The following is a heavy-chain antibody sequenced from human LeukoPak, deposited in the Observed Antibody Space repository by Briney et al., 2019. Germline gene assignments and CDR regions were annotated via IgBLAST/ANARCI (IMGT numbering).Heavy chain of an antibody. CDR3: ARDREQLVSGLPGDYYYYGMDV. J-gene: IGHJ6*02. Sequence: ASVKLSCKASGYTFTSYGISWVLQAPGQGLERMGWISAYNGNTNYAQKLQGRVTMTTDTSTSTAYMELRSLRSDDTAVYYCARDREQLVSGLPGDYYYYGMDVWGQGTTVTVSS. V-gene: IGHV1-18*01. D-gene: IGHD6-13*01. CDR1: GYTFTSYG. CDR2: ISAYNGNT.